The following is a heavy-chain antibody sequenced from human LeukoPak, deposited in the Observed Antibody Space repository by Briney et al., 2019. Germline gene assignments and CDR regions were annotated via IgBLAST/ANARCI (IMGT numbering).Heavy chain of an antibody. CDR2: IYYSGST. J-gene: IGHJ4*02. V-gene: IGHV4-59*01. D-gene: IGHD6-6*01. CDR1: GGSISSYY. Sequence: SETLSLNCTVSGGSISSYYWSWIRQPPGKGLEWIGYIYYSGSTNYNPSLKSRVTISVDTSKNQFSLKLSSVTAADTAVYYCARWFPSIAGLKDWGQGTLVTVSS. CDR3: ARWFPSIAGLKD.